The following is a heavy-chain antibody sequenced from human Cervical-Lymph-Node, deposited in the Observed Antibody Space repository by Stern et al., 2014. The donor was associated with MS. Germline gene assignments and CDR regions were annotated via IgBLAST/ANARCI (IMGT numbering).Heavy chain of an antibody. CDR2: IRDCGVYT. CDR3: AKDLGRGVVVVPLYGLDV. D-gene: IGHD2-2*01. J-gene: IGHJ6*02. CDR1: GFTFSTYA. Sequence: EVQLVESGGGLVQPGGSLRLSCAASGFTFSTYAFSWVRQAPGKGMEWGSGIRDCGVYTYYAGSVKGRFTISRDNSKSMLYLEMQSLRAEDTAVYHCAKDLGRGVVVVPLYGLDVWGQGTTVTVSS. V-gene: IGHV3-23*04.